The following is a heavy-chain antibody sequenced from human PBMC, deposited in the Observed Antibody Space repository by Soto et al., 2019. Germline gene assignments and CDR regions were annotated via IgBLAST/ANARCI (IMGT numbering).Heavy chain of an antibody. V-gene: IGHV3-23*01. J-gene: IGHJ4*02. CDR2: ISDSGST. D-gene: IGHD2-2*01. Sequence: EVQLLESGGALVQPGGSLRLSCAASGFTFSNHAMNWVCQAPGKGLEWVSTISDSGSTYYADSVKGRFTISRDNSKNTLYLQMNSLRAEGTAVYYCARDPGGHYCTSTSCLYFFDHWGQGTLVIVSS. CDR3: ARDPGGHYCTSTSCLYFFDH. CDR1: GFTFSNHA.